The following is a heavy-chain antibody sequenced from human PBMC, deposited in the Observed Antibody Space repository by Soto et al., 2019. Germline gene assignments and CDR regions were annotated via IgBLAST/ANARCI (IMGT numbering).Heavy chain of an antibody. D-gene: IGHD1-26*01. V-gene: IGHV3-30*18. J-gene: IGHJ6*02. CDR3: AKGAGDRLSLGMDV. Sequence: QVQLVESGGGVVQPGWSLRLSCAASGFSISDYGMEWVRQAPGKGLEWVALISYDGNNTYYADSVKGRFTISRDNSKDTRFLQMTGLRAEDTAVYYCAKGAGDRLSLGMDVWGQGTTVTVSS. CDR2: ISYDGNNT. CDR1: GFSISDYG.